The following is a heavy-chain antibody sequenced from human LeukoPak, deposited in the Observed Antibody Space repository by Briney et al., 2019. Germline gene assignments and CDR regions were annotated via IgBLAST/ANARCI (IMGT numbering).Heavy chain of an antibody. J-gene: IGHJ6*03. CDR2: INHSGRT. Sequence: SETLSLTCAVYGGSFSGYYWNWIRQPPGKGLEWIGEINHSGRTNYNPSLKSRVTISVDTSKNQFSLKLSSVTAADTAVYYCARVHPSNMVRGVIITRPYYYYMDVWGKGTTVTVSS. CDR3: ARVHPSNMVRGVIITRPYYYYMDV. CDR1: GGSFSGYY. V-gene: IGHV4-34*01. D-gene: IGHD3-10*01.